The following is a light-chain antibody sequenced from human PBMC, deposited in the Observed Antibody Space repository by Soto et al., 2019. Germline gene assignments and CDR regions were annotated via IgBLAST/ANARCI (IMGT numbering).Light chain of an antibody. CDR3: QQYAYPPWT. V-gene: IGKV3-20*01. Sequence: DTVLTQSPGTLSLSPGERATLSSRASQSVTSTYLAWYQQKPGQAPRLLIYGASTRATGIPDRFSGGGSGTDFTLTISRLEPGDFAVYYCQQYAYPPWTFGHGTKVEV. J-gene: IGKJ1*01. CDR2: GAS. CDR1: QSVTSTY.